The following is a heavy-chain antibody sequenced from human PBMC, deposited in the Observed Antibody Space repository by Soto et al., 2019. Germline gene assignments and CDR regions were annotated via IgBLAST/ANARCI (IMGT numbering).Heavy chain of an antibody. CDR2: IYYSGST. D-gene: IGHD4-17*01. CDR3: ARRGKGSRYGDYLWTRKWGFDY. J-gene: IGHJ4*02. CDR1: GGSISSSSYY. Sequence: QLQLQESGPGLVKPSETLSLTCTVSGGSISSSSYYWGWIRQPPGKGLEWIGSIYYSGSTYYNPSLKSRVTISVDTSKNQFSLKLSSVTAADTAVYYCARRGKGSRYGDYLWTRKWGFDYWGQGTLVTVSS. V-gene: IGHV4-39*01.